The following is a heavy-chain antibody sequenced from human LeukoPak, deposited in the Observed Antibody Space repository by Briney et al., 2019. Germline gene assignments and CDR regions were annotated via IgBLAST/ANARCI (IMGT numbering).Heavy chain of an antibody. CDR3: TRALPPRTDAFDI. V-gene: IGHV3-21*01. CDR2: ISSSSSSYM. J-gene: IGHJ3*02. Sequence: GGSLRLSCAASGFTFSSYSMNWVRQAPGKGLEWVSSISSSSSSYMYYADSVKGRFTISRDNAKNSLYLQMNNLRAEDTAVYYCTRALPPRTDAFDIWGQGTMVTVSS. CDR1: GFTFSSYS.